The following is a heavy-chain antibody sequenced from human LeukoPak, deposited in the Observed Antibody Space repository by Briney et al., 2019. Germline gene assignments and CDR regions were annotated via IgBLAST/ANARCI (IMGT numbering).Heavy chain of an antibody. CDR3: AIDTLDYGGWNDY. Sequence: PGGSLRLSCAASGFIFSSYAMSWVRQAPGKGLEWVSTISGSGGSTYYADSVKGRFTISRDNSKNTVYLQMNSLRAEDTAVYYCAIDTLDYGGWNDYWSQGTLVIVSS. J-gene: IGHJ4*02. CDR2: ISGSGGST. D-gene: IGHD4-23*01. V-gene: IGHV3-23*01. CDR1: GFIFSSYA.